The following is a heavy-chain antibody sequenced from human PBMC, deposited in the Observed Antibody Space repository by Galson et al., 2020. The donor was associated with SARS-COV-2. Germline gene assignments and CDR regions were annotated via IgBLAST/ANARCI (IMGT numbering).Heavy chain of an antibody. V-gene: IGHV4-31*02. CDR3: ARDRGSSSSSYYYYGMDV. J-gene: IGHJ6*02. Sequence: GKGLEWIGYIYYSGSTYYNPSLKSRVTISVDTSKNQFSLKLSSVTAADTAVYYCARDRGSSSSSYYYYGMDVWGQGTTVTVSS. CDR2: IYYSGST. D-gene: IGHD6-6*01.